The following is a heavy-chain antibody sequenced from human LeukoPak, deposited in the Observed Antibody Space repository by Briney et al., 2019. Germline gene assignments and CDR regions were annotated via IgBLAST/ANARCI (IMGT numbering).Heavy chain of an antibody. CDR3: ARTAIFGVVNWFDP. V-gene: IGHV3-48*01. D-gene: IGHD3-3*01. J-gene: IGHJ5*02. CDR2: ISSSSSTI. CDR1: GFTFSSYS. Sequence: GGSLRLSCAASGFTFSSYSMNWVRQAPGKGLEWVSYISSSSSTIYYADSVKGRFTISRDNAKNSLYLQMNSLRAEDTAVYYCARTAIFGVVNWFDPWGQGTLVTVSS.